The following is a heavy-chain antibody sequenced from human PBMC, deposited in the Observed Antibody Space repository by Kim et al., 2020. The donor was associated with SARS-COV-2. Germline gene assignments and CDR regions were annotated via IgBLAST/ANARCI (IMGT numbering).Heavy chain of an antibody. CDR1: GYTFTGYY. D-gene: IGHD3-10*01. J-gene: IGHJ6*02. CDR2: INPNSGGT. CDR3: ARDRALLWFGEPSYGMDV. Sequence: ASVKVSCKASGYTFTGYYMHWVRQAPGQGLEWMGWINPNSGGTNYAQKFQGWVTMTRDTSISTAYMELSRLRSDDTAVYYCARDRALLWFGEPSYGMDVWGQGTTVTVSS. V-gene: IGHV1-2*04.